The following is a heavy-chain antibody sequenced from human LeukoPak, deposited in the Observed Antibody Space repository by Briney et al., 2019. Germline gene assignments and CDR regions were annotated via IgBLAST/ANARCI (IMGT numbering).Heavy chain of an antibody. CDR1: GGSFSSTNYH. J-gene: IGHJ5*02. D-gene: IGHD3-22*01. CDR2: VYYSGRT. Sequence: PSETLTLTCTVSGGSFSSTNYHWGWIPQSPGRVLDWLGSVYYSGRTYSNPSLKSRVTASEDTSNTQSAQKQSYITDADTAVYFCARLYYDSRCYYWFVPWGEGALVTVSS. V-gene: IGHV4-39*01. CDR3: ARLYYDSRCYYWFVP.